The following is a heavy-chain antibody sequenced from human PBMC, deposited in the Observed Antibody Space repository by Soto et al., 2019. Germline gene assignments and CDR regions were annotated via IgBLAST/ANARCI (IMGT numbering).Heavy chain of an antibody. CDR2: ISYDGSNK. V-gene: IGHV3-30*19. D-gene: IGHD3-22*01. Sequence: GGPMRLSCTAGGFNFSRFGMHWVRKATGKGLEWVAVISYDGSNKYYADSVKGRFTISRDNSKNTLYLQMNSLRAEDTAVYYCARDYYDSSGYYLGPYYYYYYGMDVWGQGTTVTVSS. J-gene: IGHJ6*02. CDR1: GFNFSRFG. CDR3: ARDYYDSSGYYLGPYYYYYYGMDV.